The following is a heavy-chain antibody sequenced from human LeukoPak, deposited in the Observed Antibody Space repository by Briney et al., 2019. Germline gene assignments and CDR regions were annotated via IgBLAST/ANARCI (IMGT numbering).Heavy chain of an antibody. CDR1: GYTFTGYY. CDR2: INPNSGGT. Sequence: ASVKVSCKASGYTFTGYYMHWVRQAPGQGLEWMGWINPNSGGTNYAQKFQGRVTMTRDTSISTAYMELSRLRSDDTAVYYCARSRGGSSTSCYLYWGQGTLVTVSS. D-gene: IGHD2-2*01. CDR3: ARSRGGSSTSCYLY. V-gene: IGHV1-2*02. J-gene: IGHJ4*02.